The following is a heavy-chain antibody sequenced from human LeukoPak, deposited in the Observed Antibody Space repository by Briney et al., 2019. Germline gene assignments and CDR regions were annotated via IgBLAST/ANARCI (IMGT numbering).Heavy chain of an antibody. J-gene: IGHJ4*02. D-gene: IGHD7-27*01. V-gene: IGHV3-66*02. CDR1: GLTVRSNY. CDR2: IYSGGNT. Sequence: GGSLRLSCAASGLTVRSNYMTWVRQAPRKGLEGVSVIYSGGNTYYADSVKGRFAISRDNSKNTVYLQVNSRGAENTAVYYCVNLPGGGYWGQGTLVTVSS. CDR3: VNLPGGGY.